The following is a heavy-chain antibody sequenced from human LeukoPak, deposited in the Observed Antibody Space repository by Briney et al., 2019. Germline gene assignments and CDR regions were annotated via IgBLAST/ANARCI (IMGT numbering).Heavy chain of an antibody. CDR1: GFTFSSYA. CDR2: ISGSGGST. CDR3: AKAVGDRPYDSSGYYYDY. Sequence: GGSLRLSCAASGFTFSSYAMSWVRQARGKGLEWVSAISGSGGSTYYADSVKGRFTISRDNSRITLYLQMTSLRAEDTAVYYCAKAVGDRPYDSSGYYYDYWGQGTLVTVSS. D-gene: IGHD3-22*01. J-gene: IGHJ4*02. V-gene: IGHV3-23*01.